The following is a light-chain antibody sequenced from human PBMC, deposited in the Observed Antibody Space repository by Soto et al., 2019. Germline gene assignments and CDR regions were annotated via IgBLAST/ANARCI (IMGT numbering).Light chain of an antibody. Sequence: NFMLTQPHSVSESPGKTVTISCTRSSGSIASNYVQWYQQRPGSSPTTVIYEDNQRPSGVPDRFSGSIDSSSNSASLTISGLKTEDEADNYCQSYDSSNQGVFGGGTKLTVL. CDR2: EDN. V-gene: IGLV6-57*01. CDR3: QSYDSSNQGV. J-gene: IGLJ3*02. CDR1: SGSIASNY.